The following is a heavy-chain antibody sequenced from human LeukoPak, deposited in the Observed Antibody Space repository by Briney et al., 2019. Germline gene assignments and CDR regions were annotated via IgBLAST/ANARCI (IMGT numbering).Heavy chain of an antibody. Sequence: ASVKVSCKASGYTFSTYDINWVRQATGQGLEWMGWMNPNSGNTGYAQKFQGRVSITRNNSISTAYMELSSLRSEDTAVYYCARGAYNFDYPKYYFDYWGQGTLVTVSS. V-gene: IGHV1-8*03. CDR2: MNPNSGNT. J-gene: IGHJ4*02. CDR3: ARGAYNFDYPKYYFDY. D-gene: IGHD3-9*01. CDR1: GYTFSTYD.